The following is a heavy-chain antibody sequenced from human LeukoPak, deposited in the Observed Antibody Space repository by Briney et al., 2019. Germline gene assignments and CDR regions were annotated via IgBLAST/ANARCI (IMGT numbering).Heavy chain of an antibody. V-gene: IGHV3-48*01. Sequence: GGSLRLPCAAPGFTFSSYSMNWVRQAPGKGLEWVSYISSSSTTIYADSVKGRFTISRDNSKNTLYLQMNSLRAEDTAVYYCAKDRWAEYSYGTVFDCWGQGTLVTVSS. J-gene: IGHJ4*02. CDR1: GFTFSSYS. D-gene: IGHD5-18*01. CDR2: ISSSSTTI. CDR3: AKDRWAEYSYGTVFDC.